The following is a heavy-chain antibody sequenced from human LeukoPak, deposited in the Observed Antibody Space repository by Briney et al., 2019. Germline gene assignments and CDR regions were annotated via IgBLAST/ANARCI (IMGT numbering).Heavy chain of an antibody. CDR1: GFTFSSYW. D-gene: IGHD6-19*01. V-gene: IGHV3-7*01. J-gene: IGHJ3*02. CDR2: IKQDGSEK. CDR3: ARGGSSDWYENAFDI. Sequence: GGSLRLSCAASGFTFSSYWMSWVRQAAGKGLEWVANIKQDGSEKYYVDSVKGRFTISRDNAKNSLYLHMNSLRAEDTAVYYCARGGSSDWYENAFDIWGQGTMVTVSS.